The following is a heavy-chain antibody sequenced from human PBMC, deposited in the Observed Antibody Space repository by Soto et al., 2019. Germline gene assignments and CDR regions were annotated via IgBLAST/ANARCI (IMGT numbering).Heavy chain of an antibody. J-gene: IGHJ3*02. V-gene: IGHV6-1*01. D-gene: IGHD3-3*01. Sequence: PSQTLSLTCAISGGSVSSNSAAWNWIRQSPSRGLEWLGRTYYRSKWYNDYAVSVKSRITINPDTSKNQFSLQLNSVTPEDTAVYYCAREDRTIFGVVPDAFDIWGQGTMVTVSS. CDR2: TYYRSKWYN. CDR1: GGSVSSNSAA. CDR3: AREDRTIFGVVPDAFDI.